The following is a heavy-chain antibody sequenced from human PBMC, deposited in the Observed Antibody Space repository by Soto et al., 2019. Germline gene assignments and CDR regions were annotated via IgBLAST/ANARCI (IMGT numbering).Heavy chain of an antibody. CDR2: IYYSGST. Sequence: SEHLSLTCNVSGVSISIYYCSWIRQPPGKGLEWIGRIYYSGSTNYNPSLKSRVTISVDTSKNQFSLKLSSVTAADTAVYYCARVMDNWFDPWGQGTLVTVSS. J-gene: IGHJ5*02. V-gene: IGHV4-59*01. CDR1: GVSISIYY. CDR3: ARVMDNWFDP.